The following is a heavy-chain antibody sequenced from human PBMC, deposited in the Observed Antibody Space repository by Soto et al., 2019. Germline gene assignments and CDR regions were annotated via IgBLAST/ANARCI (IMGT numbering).Heavy chain of an antibody. CDR2: ISGSAGLT. D-gene: IGHD2-15*01. Sequence: EVQLVESGGVVVQFGGSLRLSCAASGFTFDDYAMHWVRQAPGKGLEWVSAISGSAGLTFYADSVKGRFTISRDNSKNTLYLQMNSLRAEDTAVYYCAKDWVSGSSPYWGQGTLVTVSS. CDR3: AKDWVSGSSPY. J-gene: IGHJ4*02. V-gene: IGHV3-23*04. CDR1: GFTFDDYA.